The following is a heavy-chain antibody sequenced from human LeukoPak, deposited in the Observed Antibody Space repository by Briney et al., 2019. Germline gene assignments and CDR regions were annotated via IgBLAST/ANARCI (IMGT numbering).Heavy chain of an antibody. V-gene: IGHV4-34*01. Sequence: PSETLSLTCAVYGGSFSGYYWSWIRQPPGKGLEWIGEINHSGSTTYNPSLKSRVTISVDTSKNQFSHMLSSVPAADTAVYYCARGFRATDYFDYWGQGTLVTVSS. CDR3: ARGFRATDYFDY. D-gene: IGHD5-12*01. CDR2: INHSGST. J-gene: IGHJ4*02. CDR1: GGSFSGYY.